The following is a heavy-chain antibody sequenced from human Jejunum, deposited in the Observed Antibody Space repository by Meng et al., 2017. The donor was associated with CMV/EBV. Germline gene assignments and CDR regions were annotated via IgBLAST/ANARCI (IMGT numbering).Heavy chain of an antibody. D-gene: IGHD3-3*01. CDR3: ARGSIFVSFDS. J-gene: IGHJ4*02. CDR1: GGSVSSGDYH. Sequence: QEQLQESGPGLVKPSQTLSLTCSASGGSVSSGDYHWSGLRQPPGKGLEWIGYIHDPGSTYYNPSLKSRVDISLGTSRNHFSLTLSSVTAEDTAVYFCARGSIFVSFDSWGQGTLVTVSS. CDR2: IHDPGST. V-gene: IGHV4-30-4*08.